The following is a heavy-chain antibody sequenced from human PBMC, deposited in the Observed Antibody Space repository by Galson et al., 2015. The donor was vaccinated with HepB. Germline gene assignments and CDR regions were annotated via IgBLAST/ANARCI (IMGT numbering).Heavy chain of an antibody. V-gene: IGHV1-18*01. CDR2: ISAYNGNT. Sequence: SVKVSCKASGYTFTSYGISWVRQAPGQGLEWMGWISAYNGNTNYAQKLQGRVTMTTDTSTSTAYMELRSLRSDDTAVYYCARDGSGWESRGGDAFDIWGQGTMVTVSS. D-gene: IGHD6-19*01. CDR1: GYTFTSYG. CDR3: ARDGSGWESRGGDAFDI. J-gene: IGHJ3*02.